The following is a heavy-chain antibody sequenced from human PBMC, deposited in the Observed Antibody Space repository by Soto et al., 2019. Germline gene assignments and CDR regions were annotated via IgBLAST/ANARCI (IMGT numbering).Heavy chain of an antibody. J-gene: IGHJ4*02. CDR2: IKSTSAGGTT. D-gene: IGHD4-17*01. CDR3: PTYGPYYFGS. V-gene: IGHV3-15*01. Sequence: EVQLVESGGGLVEPGGSLRLSCAASGFTFTNAWMSWVRQAPGKGLEWVGRIKSTSAGGTTDFNTPVKGRFSISRDDSKSTLDVQMNSLKTEDTAGYYCPTYGPYYFGSWGRGTLVTVSS. CDR1: GFTFTNAW.